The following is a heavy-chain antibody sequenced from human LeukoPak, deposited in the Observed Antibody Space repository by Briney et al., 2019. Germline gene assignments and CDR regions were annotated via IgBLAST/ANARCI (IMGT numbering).Heavy chain of an antibody. J-gene: IGHJ6*03. Sequence: GGSLRLSCAASGFTFSSYGMSWVRQAPGKGLEWVSAISGSGGSTYYADSVKGRFTISRDNSKNTLYLQMNSLRAEDTAVYYCAKNARSTLFLQGSYYYHYMDVWGKGTTVTISS. D-gene: IGHD3-22*01. CDR1: GFTFSSYG. CDR2: ISGSGGST. V-gene: IGHV3-23*01. CDR3: AKNARSTLFLQGSYYYHYMDV.